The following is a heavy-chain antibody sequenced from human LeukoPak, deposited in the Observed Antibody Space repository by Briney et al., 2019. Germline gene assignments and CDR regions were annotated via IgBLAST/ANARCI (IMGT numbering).Heavy chain of an antibody. CDR2: ISSSSSYI. J-gene: IGHJ3*02. D-gene: IGHD3-22*01. Sequence: GGSLRLSCAASGFTFSSYSMNWVRQAPGKGLEWVSSISSSSSYIYYADSVKGRFTISRDNAKNSLYLQMNSLRAEDTAVYYCARDVNYYDSSGYYQDAFDIWGQGTMVTVSS. V-gene: IGHV3-21*01. CDR1: GFTFSSYS. CDR3: ARDVNYYDSSGYYQDAFDI.